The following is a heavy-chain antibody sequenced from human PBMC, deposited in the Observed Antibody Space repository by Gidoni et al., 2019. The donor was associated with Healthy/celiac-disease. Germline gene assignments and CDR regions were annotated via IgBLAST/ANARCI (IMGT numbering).Heavy chain of an antibody. CDR3: TCPGVDIDY. Sequence: EVQLVESGGGLVQPGGSLKLSCAASGFTFSGSAMHWVRQASGKGLEWVGRIRSKANSYATAYAASVKGRFTISRDDSKNTAYLQMNSLKTEDTAVYYCTCPGVDIDYWGQGTLVTVSS. J-gene: IGHJ4*02. CDR1: GFTFSGSA. V-gene: IGHV3-73*01. CDR2: IRSKANSYAT. D-gene: IGHD5-12*01.